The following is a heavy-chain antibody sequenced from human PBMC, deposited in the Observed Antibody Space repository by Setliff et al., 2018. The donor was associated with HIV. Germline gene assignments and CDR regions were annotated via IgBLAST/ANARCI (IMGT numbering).Heavy chain of an antibody. J-gene: IGHJ4*02. CDR2: VYHSGST. V-gene: IGHV4-34*01. CDR3: ARLLPGDYYGSGSYFDY. Sequence: SETLSLTCAVYGGSFSGYYWSWIRQPPGKGLEWIASVYHSGSTYYNPSLKSRVTISIDTSKNQFSLRLTSVTAADAAVYYCARLLPGDYYGSGSYFDYWGQGTLVTVSS. D-gene: IGHD3-10*01. CDR1: GGSFSGYY.